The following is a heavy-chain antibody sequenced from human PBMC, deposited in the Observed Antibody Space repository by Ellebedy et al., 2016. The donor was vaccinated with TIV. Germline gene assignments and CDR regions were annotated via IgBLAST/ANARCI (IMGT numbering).Heavy chain of an antibody. CDR1: GFTFSVFG. J-gene: IGHJ3*02. CDR3: ARDWRDGYNYWWEPGDLFDI. CDR2: ISSTNNYI. V-gene: IGHV3-21*01. Sequence: PGGSLRLSCAASGFTFSVFGMSWVRQAPGKGLEWVSSISSTNNYIHYADSVTGRFTISRDNPKNSLYLQMNSLRAEDTAVYYCARDWRDGYNYWWEPGDLFDIWGQGTMVTVSS. D-gene: IGHD5-24*01.